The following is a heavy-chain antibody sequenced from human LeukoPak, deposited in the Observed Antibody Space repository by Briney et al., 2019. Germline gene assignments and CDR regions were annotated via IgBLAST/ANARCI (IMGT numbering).Heavy chain of an antibody. CDR3: ARRRQYDSSLFWNFDL. CDR2: TNHSGST. J-gene: IGHJ2*01. Sequence: SETLSLTCAVYGGSFSGYYWSWIRQSPGKGLEWIGETNHSGSTNYNSSLRSRVTMSVDTSKNQFSLKLRSVTAADTAVYYCARRRQYDSSLFWNFDLWGRGTLVTISS. D-gene: IGHD6-6*01. CDR1: GGSFSGYY. V-gene: IGHV4-34*01.